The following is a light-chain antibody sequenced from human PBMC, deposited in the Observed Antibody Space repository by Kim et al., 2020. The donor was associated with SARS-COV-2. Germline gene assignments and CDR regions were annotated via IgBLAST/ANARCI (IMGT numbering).Light chain of an antibody. V-gene: IGKV3-11*01. CDR1: QSVSSY. CDR2: DAS. Sequence: EIVLTRSPATLSLSPGERATLSCRASQSVSSYLAWYQQKPGQAPRLLIYDASNRATGIPARFSGSGSGTDFTLTISSLEPEDFAVYYCQQRSNWPMYTFGQGTKLEI. J-gene: IGKJ2*01. CDR3: QQRSNWPMYT.